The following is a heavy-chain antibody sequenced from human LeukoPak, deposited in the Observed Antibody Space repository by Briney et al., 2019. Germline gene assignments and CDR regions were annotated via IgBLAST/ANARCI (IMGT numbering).Heavy chain of an antibody. CDR1: GFTFSNAW. J-gene: IGHJ4*02. D-gene: IGHD3-10*01. V-gene: IGHV3-15*01. CDR2: IKTTSDGGTP. CDR3: TTYGAGRKFDY. Sequence: GGSLRLSCAASGFTFSNAWMSWVRQAPGKGLEWVGRIKTTSDGGTPDYAAPVKGRFTMSRADSTNTLYLQMNSLKSEDTAVYYCTTYGAGRKFDYWGQGTLVTVSS.